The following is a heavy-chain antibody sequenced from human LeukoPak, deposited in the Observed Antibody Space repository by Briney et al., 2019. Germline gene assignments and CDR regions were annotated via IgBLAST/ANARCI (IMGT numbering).Heavy chain of an antibody. CDR2: IYSGGST. CDR1: GFTVSSNY. D-gene: IGHD6-13*01. V-gene: IGHV3-53*01. CDR3: AREVTGGSSSSWYFDL. Sequence: PGGSLRLSCAASGFTVSSNYMSWVRQAPGKGLEWVSVIYSGGSTYYADSVKGRFTISRDNSKNTLYLQMNSLRAEDTAVYYCAREVTGGSSSSWYFDLWGRGTLVTVSS. J-gene: IGHJ2*01.